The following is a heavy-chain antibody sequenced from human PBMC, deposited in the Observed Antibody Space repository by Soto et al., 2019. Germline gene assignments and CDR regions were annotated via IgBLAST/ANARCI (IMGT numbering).Heavy chain of an antibody. CDR3: ARDPSSIAAAGSDGWFDP. CDR2: ISYDGSNK. J-gene: IGHJ5*02. V-gene: IGHV3-30-3*01. Sequence: GGSLRLSCAASGFTFSSYAMHWVRQAPGKGLEWVAVISYDGSNKYYADSVKGRFTISRDNSKNTLYLQMNSLRAEDTAVYYCARDPSSIAAAGSDGWFDPWGQGTLVTVSS. CDR1: GFTFSSYA. D-gene: IGHD6-13*01.